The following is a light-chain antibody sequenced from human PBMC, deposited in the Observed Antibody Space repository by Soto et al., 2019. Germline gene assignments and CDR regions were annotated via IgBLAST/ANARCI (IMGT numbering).Light chain of an antibody. CDR1: QNISSY. CDR2: AAS. V-gene: IGKV1-39*01. Sequence: PLTLSPSSLSASVGDRVTITCRVSQNISSYLYGYQQKTGKAPKILIYAASSLQSGVPSRFSGSGSGTDFTLTIISRQPEEFATYYCQQSYSTPPPITFGQGTRLEIK. CDR3: QQSYSTPPPIT. J-gene: IGKJ5*01.